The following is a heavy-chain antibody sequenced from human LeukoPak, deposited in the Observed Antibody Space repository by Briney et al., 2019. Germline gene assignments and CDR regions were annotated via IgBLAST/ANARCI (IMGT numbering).Heavy chain of an antibody. Sequence: SETLSLTCTVSGGSISSYYWSWIRQPPGKGLEWIGYIYYSGSTNYNPSLKSRVTISVDTSKNQFSLKLSSVTAADTAVYYCARHVASADYYDSSGIFDYWGQGTLVTVSS. D-gene: IGHD3-22*01. CDR2: IYYSGST. V-gene: IGHV4-59*08. CDR1: GGSISSYY. J-gene: IGHJ4*02. CDR3: ARHVASADYYDSSGIFDY.